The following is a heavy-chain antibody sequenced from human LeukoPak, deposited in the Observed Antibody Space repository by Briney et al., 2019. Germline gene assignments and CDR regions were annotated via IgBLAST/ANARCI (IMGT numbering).Heavy chain of an antibody. Sequence: SSETLSLTCPVSGASISSGGYCWSWIRQPPGKGLEWIGYIYHSGSTYYHPSLKSRVTISVDRSKNQFSLKLSSVTAADTAVYYCARVTKGLYSSSYAFDIWGQGTMVTVSS. D-gene: IGHD6-6*01. J-gene: IGHJ3*02. CDR3: ARVTKGLYSSSYAFDI. CDR1: GASISSGGYC. V-gene: IGHV4-30-2*01. CDR2: IYHSGST.